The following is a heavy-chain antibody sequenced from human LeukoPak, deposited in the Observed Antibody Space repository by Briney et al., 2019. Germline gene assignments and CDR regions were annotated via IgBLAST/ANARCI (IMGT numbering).Heavy chain of an antibody. J-gene: IGHJ4*02. CDR2: IKQDGSEE. CDR3: AKGGWYPDY. V-gene: IGHV3-7*03. D-gene: IGHD6-19*01. CDR1: GFTFSSSW. Sequence: GGSLRLSCAASGFTFSSSWMSWVRHIPEKGLEWVAYIKQDGSEEWYVDSVEGRFIISRDNAKNSLYLQMNSLRVQDTAVYLCAKGGWYPDYWGQGTLVTVSS.